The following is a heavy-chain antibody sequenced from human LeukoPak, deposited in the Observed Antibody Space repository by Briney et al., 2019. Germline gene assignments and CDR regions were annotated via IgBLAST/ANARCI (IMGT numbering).Heavy chain of an antibody. Sequence: GGSLRLSCAASGFTFSSYGMHWVRQAPGKGLEWVAVISYDGGNKYFADSVKGRFTISRDNSKNTVSLQMNSLRAEDTAVYYCARDYATDTDMVWGQGTLVTVSS. CDR1: GFTFSSYG. CDR2: ISYDGGNK. D-gene: IGHD5-18*01. V-gene: IGHV3-30*03. J-gene: IGHJ4*02. CDR3: ARDYATDTDMV.